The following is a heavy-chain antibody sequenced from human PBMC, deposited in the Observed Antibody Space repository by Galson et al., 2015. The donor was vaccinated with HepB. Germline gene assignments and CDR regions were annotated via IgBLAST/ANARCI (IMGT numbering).Heavy chain of an antibody. CDR2: INPSGGST. CDR1: GYTFTNYY. V-gene: IGHV1-46*03. CDR3: AKDMAYYYDVSGHYPPGLDY. Sequence: SVKVSCKASGYTFTNYYIHWVRQAPGQGLEWMGIINPSGGSTSYAQKFQGRVTMTRDTSTSTVYMELSSLRSEDTAVYFCAKDMAYYYDVSGHYPPGLDYWGQGTLVTVSS. D-gene: IGHD3-22*01. J-gene: IGHJ4*02.